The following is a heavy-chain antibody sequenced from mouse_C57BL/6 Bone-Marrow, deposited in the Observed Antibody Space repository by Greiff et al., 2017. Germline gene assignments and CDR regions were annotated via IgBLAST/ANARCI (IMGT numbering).Heavy chain of an antibody. D-gene: IGHD2-4*01. CDR2: ISSGGDYI. V-gene: IGHV5-9-1*02. CDR1: GFTFSSYA. CDR3: TRGRGYDYDAAWFAY. Sequence: EVQVVESGEGLVKPGGSLKPSCAASGFTFSSYAMSWVRQTPEKRLEWVAYISSGGDYIYYADTVKGRFTISRDNARNTLYLQMRSLKSEDTAMYYCTRGRGYDYDAAWFAYWGQGTLVTVSA. J-gene: IGHJ3*01.